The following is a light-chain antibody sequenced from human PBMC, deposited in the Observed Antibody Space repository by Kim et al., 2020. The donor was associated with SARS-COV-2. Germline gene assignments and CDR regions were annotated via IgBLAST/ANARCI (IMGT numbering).Light chain of an antibody. Sequence: RVTSSWSGSASNIGGNYVSWYQQLPGTAPKLLIYLNYQRPSGVPDRFFASKSGTSASLAISGLRSEDEADYYCEAWDDSLSASVFGGGTKVTVL. CDR1: ASNIGGNY. CDR2: LNY. J-gene: IGLJ3*02. V-gene: IGLV1-47*01. CDR3: EAWDDSLSASV.